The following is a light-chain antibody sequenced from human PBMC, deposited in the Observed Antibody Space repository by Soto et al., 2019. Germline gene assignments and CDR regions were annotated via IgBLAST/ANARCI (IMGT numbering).Light chain of an antibody. CDR3: AAWDDSLNGVV. Sequence: QSVLTQPPSASGTPGQRVTIACSGSSSNIGSTTVKWYQQLPGTAPKLLIYNNNQRPSGVPDRFSGSKSGHSASLAISGLQSEDEADYYCAAWDDSLNGVVFGGGTKLTV. J-gene: IGLJ3*02. CDR1: SSNIGSTT. V-gene: IGLV1-44*01. CDR2: NNN.